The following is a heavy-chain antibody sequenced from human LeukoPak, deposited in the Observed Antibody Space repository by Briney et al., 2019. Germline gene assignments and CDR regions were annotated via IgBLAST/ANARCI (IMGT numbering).Heavy chain of an antibody. Sequence: GGSLRLSCAVSGFTFSGYAMSWVRQAPGKGLEWVSGISGGDNTYYADSVKGRFTFSTDNSKNTLYLQMNSLRAEDTAVYYCAKDDRYCSSTSCLNWFDPWGQGTLATVSS. CDR3: AKDDRYCSSTSCLNWFDP. CDR2: ISGGDNT. J-gene: IGHJ5*02. CDR1: GFTFSGYA. V-gene: IGHV3-23*01. D-gene: IGHD2-2*01.